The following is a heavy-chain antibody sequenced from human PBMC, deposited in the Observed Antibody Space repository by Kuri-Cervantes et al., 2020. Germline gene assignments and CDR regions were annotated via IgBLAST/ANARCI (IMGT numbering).Heavy chain of an antibody. J-gene: IGHJ4*02. Sequence: GESLKISCAASGFTFSSYWMHWVRQAPGKGLVWVSRINSDGSSTSYADSVKGRFTISRDNAKNTPYLQMNSLRAEDTAVYYCAKAGGGIAALDYWGQGTLVTVSS. D-gene: IGHD6-25*01. CDR1: GFTFSSYW. CDR2: INSDGSST. CDR3: AKAGGGIAALDY. V-gene: IGHV3-74*01.